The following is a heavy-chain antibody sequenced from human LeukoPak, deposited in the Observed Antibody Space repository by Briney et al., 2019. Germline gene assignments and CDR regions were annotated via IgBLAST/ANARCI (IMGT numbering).Heavy chain of an antibody. Sequence: GGSLRLSCAASGFTVSGNYMSWVRQAPGKGLEWVSVIYRGGSTYYADSVKGRFTFSRDNSENTLYLQMNSLRAEDTAVYYCARDIIAEAGTYFQHWGQGTLVTVSS. D-gene: IGHD6-13*01. CDR2: IYRGGST. J-gene: IGHJ1*01. CDR1: GFTVSGNY. V-gene: IGHV3-53*01. CDR3: ARDIIAEAGTYFQH.